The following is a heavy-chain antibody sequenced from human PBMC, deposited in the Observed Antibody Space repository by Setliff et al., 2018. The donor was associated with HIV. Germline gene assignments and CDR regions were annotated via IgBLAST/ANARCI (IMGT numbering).Heavy chain of an antibody. CDR1: GYSISSGYY. CDR3: ASRDTSRYFDDY. CDR2: IYHTGST. V-gene: IGHV4-38-2*01. D-gene: IGHD3-22*01. J-gene: IGHJ4*02. Sequence: SETLSLTCDVSGYSISSGYYWGWIRQSPGKGLEWIATIYHTGSTYCNPSLKSRVTISVDTSKNHFSLKVTSMTAADTAVYYCASRDTSRYFDDYWGQGTLVTVSS.